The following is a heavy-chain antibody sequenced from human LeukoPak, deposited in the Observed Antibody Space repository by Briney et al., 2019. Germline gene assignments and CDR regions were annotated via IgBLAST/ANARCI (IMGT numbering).Heavy chain of an antibody. CDR3: ARGAPEYCSSTSCYSYYGMDV. D-gene: IGHD2-2*02. CDR2: IGGSGTST. CDR1: GFTFSSCA. J-gene: IGHJ6*02. Sequence: PGGSLRLSCAASGFTFSSCAMSWVRQAPGKGLEWVSGIGGSGTSTYYADSVKGRFTISRDNSKNTLHLQMNSLRAEDTAVYYCARGAPEYCSSTSCYSYYGMDVWGQGTTVTVSS. V-gene: IGHV3-23*01.